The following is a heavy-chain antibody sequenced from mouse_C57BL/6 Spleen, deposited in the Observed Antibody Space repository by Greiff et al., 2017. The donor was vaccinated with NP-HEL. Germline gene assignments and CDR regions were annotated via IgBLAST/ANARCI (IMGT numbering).Heavy chain of an antibody. Sequence: EVQLVESGGDLVKPGGSLKLSCAASGFTFSSYGMSWVRQTPDKRLEWVATISSGGSYTYYPDSVKGRFTISRDNAKNTLYLQMSSLKSEDTAMYYCASPIDYYGSSYVSERFAYWGQGTLVTVSA. CDR3: ASPIDYYGSSYVSERFAY. CDR1: GFTFSSYG. V-gene: IGHV5-6*01. J-gene: IGHJ3*01. D-gene: IGHD1-1*01. CDR2: ISSGGSYT.